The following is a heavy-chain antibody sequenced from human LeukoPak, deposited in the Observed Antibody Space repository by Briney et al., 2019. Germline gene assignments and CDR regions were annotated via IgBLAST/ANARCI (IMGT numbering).Heavy chain of an antibody. CDR2: IYTSGST. CDR1: GGSISSYY. V-gene: IGHV4-4*07. Sequence: SETLSLTCSVSGGSISSYYRSWIRQAAGKGLEWIGRIYTSGSTNYNPSLKSRVTMSVDTSKNQFSLKLSSVTAADTAVYYCARWYCSSTSCYGDYWGQGTLVTVSS. D-gene: IGHD2-2*01. CDR3: ARWYCSSTSCYGDY. J-gene: IGHJ4*02.